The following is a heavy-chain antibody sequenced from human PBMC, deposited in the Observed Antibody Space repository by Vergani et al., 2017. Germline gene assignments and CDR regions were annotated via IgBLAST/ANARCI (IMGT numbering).Heavy chain of an antibody. J-gene: IGHJ3*02. CDR1: GFTFSSYS. CDR3: AXQQVITSIVGATTAAFDI. D-gene: IGHD1-26*01. CDR2: ISSSSSYI. Sequence: EVQLVESGGGLVKPGGSLRLSCAASGFTFSSYSMNWVRQAPGKGLEWVSSISSSSSYIYYADSGKGRFTISRDNAKNSLYLQMNNLRAEDTAVYYCAXQQVITSIVGATTAAFDIWGQGTMVTVSS. V-gene: IGHV3-21*01.